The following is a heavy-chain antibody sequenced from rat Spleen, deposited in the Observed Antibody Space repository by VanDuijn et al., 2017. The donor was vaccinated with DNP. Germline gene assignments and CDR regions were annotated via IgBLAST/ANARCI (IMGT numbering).Heavy chain of an antibody. J-gene: IGHJ2*01. CDR2: ISATGGST. D-gene: IGHD1-6*01. CDR1: GFTFSNFD. V-gene: IGHV5-25*01. Sequence: EVQLVESGGGLVQPGRSMKLSCTASGFTFSNFDMAWVRLAPAKGLEWVTSISATGGSTSYRDSVKGRFTISRDNARSTLYLQMDSLRSEDTATYYCASTDYAGDYFDDWGQGVMVTVSS. CDR3: ASTDYAGDYFDD.